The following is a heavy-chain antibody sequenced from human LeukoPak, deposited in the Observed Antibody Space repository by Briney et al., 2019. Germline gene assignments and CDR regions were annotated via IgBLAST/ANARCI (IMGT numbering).Heavy chain of an antibody. CDR2: INSDGSWT. J-gene: IGHJ4*02. D-gene: IGHD2-2*01. CDR1: GNYW. CDR3: VSCYETN. V-gene: IGHV3-74*01. Sequence: GGSLRLSCAASGNYWMHWVRQAPGKGLVWVSHINSDGSWTGYADSVKGRFTISKDNAKNTVYLQMNNLRAEDTAVYYCVSCYETNWGRGTLVTVSS.